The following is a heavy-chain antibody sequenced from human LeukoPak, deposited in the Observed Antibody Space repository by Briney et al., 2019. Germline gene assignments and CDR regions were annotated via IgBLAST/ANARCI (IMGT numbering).Heavy chain of an antibody. Sequence: SETLSLTCTVSGGSISSYYWSWIRQPPGKGLEWIGYIYYSGSTNYNPSLKSRVTISVDTSKNQFSLKLSSVTAADTAVYYCAVTTTGAFDIWGQGTMVTVSS. J-gene: IGHJ3*02. D-gene: IGHD4-17*01. CDR3: AVTTTGAFDI. V-gene: IGHV4-59*08. CDR1: GGSISSYY. CDR2: IYYSGST.